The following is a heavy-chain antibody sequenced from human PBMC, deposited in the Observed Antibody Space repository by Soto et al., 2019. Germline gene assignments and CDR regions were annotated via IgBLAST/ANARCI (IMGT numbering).Heavy chain of an antibody. CDR1: GGSINSGGYY. CDR3: ARGYRQSGYSSSWVFDY. J-gene: IGHJ4*02. V-gene: IGHV4-31*03. Sequence: QVQLRESGPGLVKPSQTLPLTCTVSGGSINSGGYYWNWIRQHPGKGLEWIGYMYYSGSTYYNPSRRSRFIISPEPSENHSSLKLSSVTAADTAVYFCARGYRQSGYSSSWVFDYWGQGNLVNVSS. CDR2: MYYSGST. D-gene: IGHD6-13*01.